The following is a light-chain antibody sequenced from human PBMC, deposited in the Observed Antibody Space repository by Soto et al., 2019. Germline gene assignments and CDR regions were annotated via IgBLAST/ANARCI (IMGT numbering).Light chain of an antibody. CDR1: QSISSN. J-gene: IGKJ3*01. V-gene: IGKV3-15*01. CDR3: QQYNNLPFT. CDR2: GAS. Sequence: EIVMTQSPATLSVSPGDRATLSCRASQSISSNLAWYQQKPGQAPKLLIYGASTRATGIPATFSGSGSGTEFTLTISSLQSEDFAVYYCQQYNNLPFTFGPGTKVDIK.